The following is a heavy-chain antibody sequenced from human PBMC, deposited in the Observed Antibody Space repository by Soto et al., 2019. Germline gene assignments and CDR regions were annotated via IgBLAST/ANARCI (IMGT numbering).Heavy chain of an antibody. Sequence: SVKVSCKASGGTFSGYAISWVRQAPGQGLEWMGEIIPMFGTSNYAQKFQGRVTITADESTSTAYMELSSLRSEDTAVYYCARGSCSSTSCYKEYYFDLWGQGTLVTVS. CDR1: GGTFSGYA. D-gene: IGHD2-2*02. V-gene: IGHV1-69*13. CDR2: IIPMFGTS. CDR3: ARGSCSSTSCYKEYYFDL. J-gene: IGHJ4*02.